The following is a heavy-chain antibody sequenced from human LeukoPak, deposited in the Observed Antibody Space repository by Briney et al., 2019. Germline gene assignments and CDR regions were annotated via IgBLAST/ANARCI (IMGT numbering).Heavy chain of an antibody. V-gene: IGHV4-34*01. CDR1: GGSFCGYY. J-gene: IGHJ5*02. Sequence: SETLSLTCAVYGGSFCGYYWSWLRQPPGKGLEWIGEINHSGSTNYNPSLKSRVTISVDTSKNQFSLTLSSVTAADTAVYYCARGLYDFWSGYYIAWFDPWGQGTLVTLSS. D-gene: IGHD3-3*01. CDR2: INHSGST. CDR3: ARGLYDFWSGYYIAWFDP.